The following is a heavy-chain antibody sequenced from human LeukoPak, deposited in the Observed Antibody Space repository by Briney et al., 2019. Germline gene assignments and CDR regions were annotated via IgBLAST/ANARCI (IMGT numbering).Heavy chain of an antibody. D-gene: IGHD3-10*01. CDR2: INSDGSSR. CDR1: GFTFSNYW. V-gene: IGHV3-74*01. J-gene: IGHJ4*02. Sequence: PGGSLRLSCAASGFTFSNYWMHWVRQAPGKGLVWVSRINSDGSSRNYADSVKGRFTISRDNAKNTLYLQMSSLRAEDTAVYYCAREFGELFLPVFDYWGQGTLVTVSS. CDR3: AREFGELFLPVFDY.